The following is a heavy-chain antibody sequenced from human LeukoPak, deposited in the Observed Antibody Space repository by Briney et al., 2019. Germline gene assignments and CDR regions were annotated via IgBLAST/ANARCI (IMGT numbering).Heavy chain of an antibody. CDR1: GGSISSGGYY. CDR3: ARDVPSGSIAGDWFDP. CDR2: IYYSGST. Sequence: TSETLSLTCTVSGGSISSGGYYWSWIRQHPGKGLEWIGYIYYSGSTYYNPSLKSRVTISVDTSKDQFSLKLSSVTAADTAVYYCARDVPSGSIAGDWFDPWGQGTLVTVSS. J-gene: IGHJ5*02. D-gene: IGHD6-6*01. V-gene: IGHV4-31*03.